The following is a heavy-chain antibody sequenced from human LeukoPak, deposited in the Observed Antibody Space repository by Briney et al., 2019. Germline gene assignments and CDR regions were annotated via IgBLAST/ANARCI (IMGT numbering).Heavy chain of an antibody. D-gene: IGHD1-7*01. V-gene: IGHV1-18*01. CDR1: GGTFSSYA. Sequence: ASVKVSCKASGGTFSSYAISRVRQAPGQGLEWMGWISGYTGDAKYDQRFQGRVTLTADTSTNTAYMDLRSLVPDDTAVYYCARATKWNYASDIWGQGTVLTVSS. CDR2: ISGYTGDA. CDR3: ARATKWNYASDI. J-gene: IGHJ3*02.